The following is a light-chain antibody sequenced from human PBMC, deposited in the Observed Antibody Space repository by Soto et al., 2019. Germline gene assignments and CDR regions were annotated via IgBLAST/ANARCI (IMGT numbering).Light chain of an antibody. Sequence: EIVLTQSPGTLSLSPGERATLSCRASQSVSSSYLAWYQQKPGQAPRLLIYGASSGATGIPDRFSGSGSGTDFTLTISRLEPEDLAVYYCQQYGSSPIPFGQGTRLEIK. V-gene: IGKV3-20*01. CDR1: QSVSSSY. CDR2: GAS. J-gene: IGKJ5*01. CDR3: QQYGSSPIP.